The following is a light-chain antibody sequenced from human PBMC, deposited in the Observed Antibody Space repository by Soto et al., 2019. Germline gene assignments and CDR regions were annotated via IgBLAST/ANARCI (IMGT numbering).Light chain of an antibody. CDR3: QQYYSVPFT. V-gene: IGKV4-1*01. CDR2: WAS. J-gene: IGKJ3*01. Sequence: DIVMTQSPDSLAVSLGERATINCKSGQNILYTSKGNNYLAWYQQKPGQPPKLLIYWASTRESGVPDRFTGSGSGKDFTLTISSLQAEDVAVYYCQQYYSVPFTFGPGTKVDIK. CDR1: QNILYTSKGNNY.